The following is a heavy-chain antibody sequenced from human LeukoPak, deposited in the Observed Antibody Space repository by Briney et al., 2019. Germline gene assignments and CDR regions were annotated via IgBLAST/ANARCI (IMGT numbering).Heavy chain of an antibody. CDR1: GFTFDDYA. J-gene: IGHJ4*02. CDR2: ISWNSGSI. D-gene: IGHD2-2*01. V-gene: IGHV3-9*01. CDR3: ARDEVVVPAASFDY. Sequence: GGSLRLSCAASGFTFDDYAMHWVRQAPGKGLEWVSGISWNSGSIGYADSVKGRFTISRDNAKNSLYLQMNSLRAEDTALYYCARDEVVVPAASFDYWGQGTLVTVSS.